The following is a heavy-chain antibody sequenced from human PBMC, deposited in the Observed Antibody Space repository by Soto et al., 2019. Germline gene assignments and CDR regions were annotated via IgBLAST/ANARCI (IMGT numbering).Heavy chain of an antibody. J-gene: IGHJ6*02. CDR1: GLIFSNYW. Sequence: PGGSLRLSCVASGLIFSNYWMSWVRQAPGKGLEWVAKIKQDGSEKYYVNSVKGRFTISRDNAKNSLFLQMNSLRADDTAVWNFGRDFADYALDIWGQGTTVTVSS. CDR2: IKQDGSEK. CDR3: GRDFADYALDI. V-gene: IGHV3-7*03.